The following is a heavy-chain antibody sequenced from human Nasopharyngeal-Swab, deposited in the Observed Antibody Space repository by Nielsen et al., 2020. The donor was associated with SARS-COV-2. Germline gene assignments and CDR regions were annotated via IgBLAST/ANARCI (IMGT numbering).Heavy chain of an antibody. D-gene: IGHD1-14*01. V-gene: IGHV1-46*02. CDR2: IIPSGGST. J-gene: IGHJ4*02. Sequence: ASVKVSCKASGYPFNTYYMHWVRQAPGQGPEWMGLIIPSGGSTTYAQRLQGRVTTTRDTSTTTFYMELSSLRFEDTAMYYCARSRGAGVLDYWGQGSLVTVSS. CDR3: ARSRGAGVLDY. CDR1: GYPFNTYY.